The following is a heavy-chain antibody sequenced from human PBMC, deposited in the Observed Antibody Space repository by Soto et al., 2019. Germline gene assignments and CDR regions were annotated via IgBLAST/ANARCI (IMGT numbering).Heavy chain of an antibody. CDR1: GDSVSSYSVV. V-gene: IGHV6-1*01. D-gene: IGHD3-16*01. CDR3: AREGGEGGYFDY. Sequence: SQTLSLTCAISGDSVSSYSVVWNWIRQSPSGGLEWLGRTYYRSKWYSEYAISVQSRITVNADTSRNQLSLRLSSVTAADTAMFYCAREGGEGGYFDYWGQGTPVTVSS. J-gene: IGHJ4*02. CDR2: TYYRSKWYS.